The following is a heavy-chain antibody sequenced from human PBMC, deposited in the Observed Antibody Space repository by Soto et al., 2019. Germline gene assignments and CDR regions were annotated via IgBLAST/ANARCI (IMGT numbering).Heavy chain of an antibody. CDR3: ASKAATLGWFDP. CDR1: DGNIRSYD. J-gene: IGHJ5*02. CDR2: IYYSGST. D-gene: IGHD6-25*01. V-gene: IGHV4-59*08. Sequence: SETKCVTWTVADGNIRSYDWSWIRQPPGKGLEWIGYIYYSGSTNYNPSLKSRVTISVDTSKNQFSLKLSSVTAADTAVYYCASKAATLGWFDPWGQGTLVTVSS.